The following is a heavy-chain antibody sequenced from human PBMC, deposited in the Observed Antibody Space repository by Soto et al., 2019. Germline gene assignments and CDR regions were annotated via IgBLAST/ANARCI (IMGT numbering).Heavy chain of an antibody. CDR2: IIPMYGTV. J-gene: IGHJ5*02. Sequence: SVKVSCSSSGGTLSSYVISSVRQAPGQGPEWMGGIIPMYGTVNYAQKFQDRVTIIADTSTSTAYMELSSLRSEDTAVYYCARDLGGCSGGSCRYNWFDPWGQGTLVSVSS. CDR3: ARDLGGCSGGSCRYNWFDP. V-gene: IGHV1-69*06. CDR1: GGTLSSYV. D-gene: IGHD2-15*01.